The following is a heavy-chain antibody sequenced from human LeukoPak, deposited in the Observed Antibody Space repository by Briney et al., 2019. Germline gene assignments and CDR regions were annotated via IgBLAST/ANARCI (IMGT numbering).Heavy chain of an antibody. CDR2: IDQDGREK. J-gene: IGHJ4*02. CDR1: GFTFSIFW. V-gene: IGHV3-7*03. CDR3: DYGGNSLDY. D-gene: IGHD4-23*01. Sequence: GGSLRLPCAASGFTFSIFWMSWVRQAPGKGLEWVANIDQDGREKPLVDSVKGRFSISRDNDKNMLYLQMNSLRAGDTAVYYCDYGGNSLDYWGQGTLVTVSS.